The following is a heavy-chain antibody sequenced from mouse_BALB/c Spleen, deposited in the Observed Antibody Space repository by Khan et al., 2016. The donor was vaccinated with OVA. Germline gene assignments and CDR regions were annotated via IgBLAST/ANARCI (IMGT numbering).Heavy chain of an antibody. D-gene: IGHD2-10*01. CDR2: IWSDGST. Sequence: QVKLLESGPGLVAPSQSLSITCTISGFSLTNYGIHWVRQPPGKGLEWLVVIWSDGSTNYNSALKSRLTISKDNSKNQIFLKMDSLQTDDKAMYFCARQPYYHYNIMDYWGQGTSVTVSS. J-gene: IGHJ4*01. CDR1: GFSLTNYG. CDR3: ARQPYYHYNIMDY. V-gene: IGHV2-6-1*01.